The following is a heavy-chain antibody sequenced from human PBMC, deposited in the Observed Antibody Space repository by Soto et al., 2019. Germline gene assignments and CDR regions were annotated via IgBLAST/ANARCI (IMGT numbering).Heavy chain of an antibody. D-gene: IGHD4-17*01. V-gene: IGHV3-30*18. CDR2: ISYDGSNK. CDR1: GFTFSSYG. CDR3: AKDIGEEYFQH. J-gene: IGHJ1*01. Sequence: GGSLRLSCAASGFTFSSYGMHWVRQAPGKGLEWVAVISYDGSNKYYADSVKGRFTISRDNSKNTLYLQMNSLRAEDTAVYYCAKDIGEEYFQHWGQGTLVTVSS.